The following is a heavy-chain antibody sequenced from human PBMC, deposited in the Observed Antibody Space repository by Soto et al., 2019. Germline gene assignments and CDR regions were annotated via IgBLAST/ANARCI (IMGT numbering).Heavy chain of an antibody. CDR1: GGSFSGYY. V-gene: IGHV4-34*01. Sequence: QVQLQQWGAGLLKPSETLSLTCAVYGGSFSGYYWSWIRQPPGKGLEWIGEINHSGRNNYNPSVKSRVTISVDTSKNQFSLKLSSVTAADTAVYYCATRLLGSYRYYGYWGQGTLVTVSS. CDR2: INHSGRN. J-gene: IGHJ4*02. D-gene: IGHD3-16*02. CDR3: ATRLLGSYRYYGY.